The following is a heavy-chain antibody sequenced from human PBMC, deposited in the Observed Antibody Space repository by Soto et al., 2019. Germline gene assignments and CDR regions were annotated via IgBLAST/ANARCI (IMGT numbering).Heavy chain of an antibody. Sequence: EVQLVESGGGLVKPGGSLRLSCAGSGFTFSNAWMSWVRRAPGKGLEWVGRIKSDAYGGAIDYAAPVKGRFTISRDDSKNTRFLQMNNQSAADTDVYSCTKTNGRLDPPTKDFGGEGTPVIVSS. J-gene: IGHJ4*02. CDR2: IKSDAYGGAI. CDR3: TKTNGRLDPPTKDF. CDR1: GFTFSNAW. V-gene: IGHV3-15*01. D-gene: IGHD2-8*01.